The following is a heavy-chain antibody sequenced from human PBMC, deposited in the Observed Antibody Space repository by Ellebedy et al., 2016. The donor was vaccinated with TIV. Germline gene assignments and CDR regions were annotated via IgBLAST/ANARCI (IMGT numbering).Heavy chain of an antibody. CDR2: ISHDGSDK. J-gene: IGHJ4*02. CDR3: ATTQMGNGYNEVYFGH. V-gene: IGHV3-30*03. Sequence: GGSLRLSCAASGFIFSSYGMHWVRQGPGKGLQWVAVISHDGSDKIYADSVRGRFTISRDNSKNTLDLQMDSLRAEDTAMYYCATTQMGNGYNEVYFGHWGQGTLVTVSS. D-gene: IGHD5-24*01. CDR1: GFIFSSYG.